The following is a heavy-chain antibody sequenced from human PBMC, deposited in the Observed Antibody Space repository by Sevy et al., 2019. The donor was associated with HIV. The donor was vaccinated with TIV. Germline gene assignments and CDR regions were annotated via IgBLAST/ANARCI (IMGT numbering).Heavy chain of an antibody. CDR1: GFTFSSYA. J-gene: IGHJ2*01. CDR2: ISYDGSNK. D-gene: IGHD3-10*01. Sequence: GGSLRLSCAASGFTFSSYAMHWVRQAPGKGLEWVAVISYDGSNKYYADSVKGRFTISRDNSKNTLYLQMNSLRAEDTAVYYWARETAYYSLDWYFDLWGRGTLVTVSS. V-gene: IGHV3-30-3*01. CDR3: ARETAYYSLDWYFDL.